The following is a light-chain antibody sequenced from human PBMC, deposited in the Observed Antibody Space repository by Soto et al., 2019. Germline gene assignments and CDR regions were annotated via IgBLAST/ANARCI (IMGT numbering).Light chain of an antibody. CDR2: GAS. CDR3: QHYGTSAL. V-gene: IGKV3-20*01. J-gene: IGKJ3*01. Sequence: EIVLTQSPGTLSLSPGERATLSCRASQSVSSSYLAWYQQKPGQAPRLLIYGASSRATGIPDRCSGSGSGTDFTLTISRVEPEDFAVYYCQHYGTSALFGPGTKVDIK. CDR1: QSVSSSY.